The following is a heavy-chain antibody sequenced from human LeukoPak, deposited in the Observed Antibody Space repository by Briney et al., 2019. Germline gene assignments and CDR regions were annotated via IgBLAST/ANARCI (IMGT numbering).Heavy chain of an antibody. V-gene: IGHV3-11*04. D-gene: IGHD1-1*01. Sequence: PGGSLRLSCAASGFTFSDYYMSWIRQAPGKGLEWVSYIGSGGGTISYADSVKGRFTISRDNAENSLYLQMNGLRDEDTAVYYCARYTNGFDYWGQGTLVTVSS. CDR3: ARYTNGFDY. J-gene: IGHJ4*02. CDR1: GFTFSDYY. CDR2: IGSGGGTI.